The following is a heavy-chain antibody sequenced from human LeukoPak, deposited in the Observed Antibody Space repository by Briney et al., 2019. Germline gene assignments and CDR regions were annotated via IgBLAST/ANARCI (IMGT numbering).Heavy chain of an antibody. CDR1: GSTFSSYA. V-gene: IGHV1-69*05. CDR3: ARDSGTPYDYDAFDI. CDR2: IIPIFGTA. J-gene: IGHJ3*02. D-gene: IGHD5-12*01. Sequence: GSSVKVSCKASGSTFSSYAISWVRQAPGQGLEWMGGIIPIFGTANYAQKFQGRVTITTDESTSTAYMELSSLRSEDTAVYYCARDSGTPYDYDAFDIWGQGTMVTVSS.